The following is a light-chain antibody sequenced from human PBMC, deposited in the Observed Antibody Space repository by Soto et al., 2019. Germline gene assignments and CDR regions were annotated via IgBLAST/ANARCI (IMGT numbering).Light chain of an antibody. CDR1: HNINEN. J-gene: IGKJ5*01. V-gene: IGKV3-20*01. Sequence: IVMTQSPATLSVSPGERATLSCRASHNINENLAWYQQKPGQAPRLLIYGTSNRATGIPDRFTGSGSGTDLTLTISSLEPEDFAVYYCEQYGSSPPSITFGQGTRLEIK. CDR2: GTS. CDR3: EQYGSSPPSIT.